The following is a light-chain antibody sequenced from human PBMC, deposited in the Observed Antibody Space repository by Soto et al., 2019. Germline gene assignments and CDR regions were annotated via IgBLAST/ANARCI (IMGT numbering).Light chain of an antibody. CDR3: QYYNSAPFNT. CDR2: AVS. CDR1: QGISNY. J-gene: IGKJ5*01. V-gene: IGKV1-27*01. Sequence: DIQMTQSPSSLSASVGDRVSFTCRASQGISNYLAWYQQKPGKVPKLLIYAVSTLQSGVPSRFSGSGSGTDFTLTISRLQPEDVATYYCQYYNSAPFNTFGQGTRLEIK.